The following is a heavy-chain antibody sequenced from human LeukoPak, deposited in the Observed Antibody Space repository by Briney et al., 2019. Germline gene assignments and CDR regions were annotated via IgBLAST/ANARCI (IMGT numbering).Heavy chain of an antibody. Sequence: SETLPLTCTVSGGSISSYYWSWIRQSPGKGLEWIGYSGSTNYNPSLKSQVIISVDTSKNQFSLKLTSVTAADTAVYYRAGDGGNGAFGYWGQGILVTVSS. V-gene: IGHV4-59*01. CDR3: AGDGGNGAFGY. J-gene: IGHJ4*02. D-gene: IGHD4-23*01. CDR2: SGST. CDR1: GGSISSYY.